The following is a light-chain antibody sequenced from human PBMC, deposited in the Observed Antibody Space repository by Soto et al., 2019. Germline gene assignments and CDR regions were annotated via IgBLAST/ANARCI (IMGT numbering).Light chain of an antibody. Sequence: QSALTQPASVSGSPGQSITISFAGTSSDIGGSEYVAWYQQHPGKAPKLMIYGVSTRPSGVSNRFSGSKSGNTASLTISGLQAEDEADYFCYSSRSSSTTFYVFGTGTKLTVL. CDR2: GVS. V-gene: IGLV2-14*03. J-gene: IGLJ1*01. CDR1: SSDIGGSEY. CDR3: YSSRSSSTTFYV.